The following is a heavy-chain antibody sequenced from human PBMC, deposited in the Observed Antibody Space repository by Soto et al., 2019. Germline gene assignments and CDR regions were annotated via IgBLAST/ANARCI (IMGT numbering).Heavy chain of an antibody. CDR2: IYYSGST. CDR1: GGSISSYY. D-gene: IGHD6-25*01. V-gene: IGHV4-59*01. J-gene: IGHJ5*02. CDR3: ARDPGGSDNWFDP. Sequence: PSETLSLTCTVSGGSISSYYWSWIRQPPGKGLEWIGYIYYSGSTNYNPSLKSRVTISVDTSKNQFSLKLSSVTAADTAVYYCARDPGGSDNWFDPWGQGTLVTVSS.